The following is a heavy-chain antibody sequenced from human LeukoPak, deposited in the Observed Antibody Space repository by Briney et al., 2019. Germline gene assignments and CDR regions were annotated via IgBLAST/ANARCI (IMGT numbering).Heavy chain of an antibody. D-gene: IGHD6-13*01. CDR1: GDTFIRYG. V-gene: IGHV1-18*01. Sequence: ASVKVSCKASGDTFIRYGITWVRQAPGQGLEWMGWISTGNGSTNYGQKFQGRVTMTTDTSTGTAYMELRSLRSDDTAMYYCARDPGLEYSSSWPQFDYWGQGTLVTVSS. CDR3: ARDPGLEYSSSWPQFDY. J-gene: IGHJ4*02. CDR2: ISTGNGST.